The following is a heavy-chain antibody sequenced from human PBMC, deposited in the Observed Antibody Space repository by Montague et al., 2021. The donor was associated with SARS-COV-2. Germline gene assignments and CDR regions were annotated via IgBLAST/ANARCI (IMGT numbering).Heavy chain of an antibody. CDR1: GGSISSTSYY. Sequence: LSLTCTVSGGSISSTSYYWGWIRQPPGKGLEWIGSIYYSGSTYYNPSLKSRVTISVDTSKNQFSLKLSSVTAADTAVYYCVRQPGQWLPREWFWFDPWGQGTLVTVSS. J-gene: IGHJ5*02. D-gene: IGHD6-19*01. CDR3: VRQPGQWLPREWFWFDP. CDR2: IYYSGST. V-gene: IGHV4-39*01.